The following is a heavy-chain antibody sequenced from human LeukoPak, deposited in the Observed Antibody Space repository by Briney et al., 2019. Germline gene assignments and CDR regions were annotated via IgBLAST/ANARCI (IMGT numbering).Heavy chain of an antibody. CDR3: ARVGSSWAYYYYYYMDV. D-gene: IGHD6-13*01. Sequence: ASVKVSCKASGYTFTSYDINWVRQATGQGLEWMGWMNPNSGNTGYAQKFQGRVTMTRNTSISTAYMELSSLRSEDTAVYYCARVGSSWAYYYYYYMDVWGKGTTVTVSS. J-gene: IGHJ6*03. CDR2: MNPNSGNT. V-gene: IGHV1-8*01. CDR1: GYTFTSYD.